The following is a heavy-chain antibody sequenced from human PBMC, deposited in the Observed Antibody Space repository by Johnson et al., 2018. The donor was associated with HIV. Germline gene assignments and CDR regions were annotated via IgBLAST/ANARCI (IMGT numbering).Heavy chain of an antibody. V-gene: IGHV3-30*04. CDR3: ALRDGYNYELDPVRHFDI. Sequence: QVQLVESGGGLVQPGGSLRLSCAASGFTFSSYAMSWVRQAPGNGLEWVAVISYDGSSKFYPNSLKGRFSISRDNSKNTVYLQMNSLRTEDTAVYYCALRDGYNYELDPVRHFDIWGQGTLVSVSS. D-gene: IGHD5-24*01. J-gene: IGHJ3*02. CDR2: ISYDGSSK. CDR1: GFTFSSYA.